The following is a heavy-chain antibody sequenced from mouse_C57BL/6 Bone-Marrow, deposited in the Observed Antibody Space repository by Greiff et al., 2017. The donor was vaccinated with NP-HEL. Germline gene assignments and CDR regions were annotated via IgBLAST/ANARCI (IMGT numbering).Heavy chain of an antibody. V-gene: IGHV1-55*01. CDR3: ARREYYGSSPWFAY. CDR2: IYPGSGST. J-gene: IGHJ3*01. D-gene: IGHD1-1*01. CDR1: GYTFTSYW. Sequence: QVQLQQPGAELVKPGASVKVSCKASGYTFTSYWITWVKQRPGQGLEWIGDIYPGSGSTNYNEKFKSKATLTVDTSSSTAYMQLSSLTSEDSAVYYCARREYYGSSPWFAYWGQGTLVTVSA.